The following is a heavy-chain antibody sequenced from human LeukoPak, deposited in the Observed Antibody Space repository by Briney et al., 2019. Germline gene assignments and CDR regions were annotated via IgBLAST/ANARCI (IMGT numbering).Heavy chain of an antibody. Sequence: PSETLSLTCTVSGGSISSDYWSWIRQPPGKGLEWIGDIYYSGSTNYNPSLKSRITISVDTSKNQFSLKLSSVTAADTAVYYCARHEMVRGVIENWFDPWGQGTLVTVSS. J-gene: IGHJ5*02. V-gene: IGHV4-59*08. CDR2: IYYSGST. CDR3: ARHEMVRGVIENWFDP. CDR1: GGSISSDY. D-gene: IGHD3-10*01.